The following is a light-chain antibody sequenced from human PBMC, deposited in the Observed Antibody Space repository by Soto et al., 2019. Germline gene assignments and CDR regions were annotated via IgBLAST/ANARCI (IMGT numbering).Light chain of an antibody. CDR1: QSVSSSY. CDR2: GAS. J-gene: IGKJ4*01. V-gene: IGKV3-20*01. CDR3: HQYGISPLT. Sequence: ETVLTQSPGTLSLSPGERATLSCRASQSVSSSYLAWYQQKPGQAPRLLIFGASNRATGIPDRFTGSGSGTDFTLTISRLEPEDLAVYYWHQYGISPLTCGGGTKVEVK.